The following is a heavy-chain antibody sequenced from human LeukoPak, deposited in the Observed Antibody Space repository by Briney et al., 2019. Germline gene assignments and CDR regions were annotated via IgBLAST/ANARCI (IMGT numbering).Heavy chain of an antibody. Sequence: GGSLRLSCAASGFTFSSYSMNWVRQAPGKGLEWVSSISSSSSYIYYADSVKGRFTISRDNAKNSLYLQMNSLRAEDTAVYYCARREWELPYNDYWGQGTLVTVSS. CDR2: ISSSSSYI. CDR3: ARREWELPYNDY. D-gene: IGHD1-26*01. CDR1: GFTFSSYS. V-gene: IGHV3-21*01. J-gene: IGHJ4*02.